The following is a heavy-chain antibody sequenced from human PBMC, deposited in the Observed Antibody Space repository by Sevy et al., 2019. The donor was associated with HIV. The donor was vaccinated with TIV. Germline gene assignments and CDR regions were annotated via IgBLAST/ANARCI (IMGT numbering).Heavy chain of an antibody. CDR2: MSSSGCTI. CDR3: AKLYDILTGHDFGFDY. V-gene: IGHV3-11*01. Sequence: GGSLRLSCAASGFTFSDYFMSWIRQAPGKGLEWVSYMSSSGCTIYYADSVKGRFTISRDNAKNSLYLQMNSLRAEDTAVYYCAKLYDILTGHDFGFDYWGQGALVTVSS. CDR1: GFTFSDYF. D-gene: IGHD3-9*01. J-gene: IGHJ4*02.